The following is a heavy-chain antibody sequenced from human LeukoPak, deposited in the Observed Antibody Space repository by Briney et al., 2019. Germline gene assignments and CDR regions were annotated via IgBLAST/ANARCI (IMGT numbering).Heavy chain of an antibody. CDR1: GFTFSSYS. V-gene: IGHV3-23*01. Sequence: PGGSLRLSCAASGFTFSSYSMNWVRQAPGKGLEWVSGISGSASSTYYADSVKGRFTISRDNSKNTLYLQMSSLRAEDTAIYYCAQVAWYSYNFGGQGTLVTVSS. CDR3: AQVAWYSYNF. CDR2: ISGSASST. J-gene: IGHJ4*02. D-gene: IGHD5-18*01.